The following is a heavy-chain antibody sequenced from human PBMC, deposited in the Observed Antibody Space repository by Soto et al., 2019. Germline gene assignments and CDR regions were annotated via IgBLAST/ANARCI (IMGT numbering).Heavy chain of an antibody. Sequence: GSLRLSCAASGFTFSSYSMNWVRQAPGKGLEWIGSIYYSGSTYYNPSLKSRVTISVDTSKNQFSLKLSSVTAADTAVYYCASPAYDFWSGYIGVYYMDVWGKGTTVTVSS. CDR2: IYYSGST. V-gene: IGHV4-59*05. D-gene: IGHD3-3*01. J-gene: IGHJ6*03. CDR3: ASPAYDFWSGYIGVYYMDV. CDR1: GFTFSSYSMN.